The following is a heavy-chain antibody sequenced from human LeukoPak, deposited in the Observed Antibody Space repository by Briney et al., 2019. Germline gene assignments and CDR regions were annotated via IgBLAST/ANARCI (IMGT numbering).Heavy chain of an antibody. CDR3: AKDLIEAVAGSRFAFDI. CDR2: ISGSGNRT. V-gene: IGHV3-23*01. D-gene: IGHD6-19*01. Sequence: GGSLRLSCAASGFTFSSYAMSWVRQAPGKGLEWVSSISGSGNRTYYADSVKGRFTISRDNSKNTLYLQMNSLRAEDTAVYYCAKDLIEAVAGSRFAFDIWGQGTMVTVSS. CDR1: GFTFSSYA. J-gene: IGHJ3*02.